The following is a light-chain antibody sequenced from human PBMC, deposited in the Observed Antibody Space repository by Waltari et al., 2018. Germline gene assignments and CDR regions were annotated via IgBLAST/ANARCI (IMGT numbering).Light chain of an antibody. V-gene: IGLV3-21*01. CDR3: QVWDANTDPGV. J-gene: IGLJ1*01. Sequence: SYVLTQPPSVSVAPGETARITGGGNNIESKSVHWYRQRPGQAPVVVICYDNDRAAGVPGRFSGSNSGNTATLTISRVEAGDEADYYCQVWDANTDPGVFGTGTEVTVL. CDR2: YDN. CDR1: NIESKS.